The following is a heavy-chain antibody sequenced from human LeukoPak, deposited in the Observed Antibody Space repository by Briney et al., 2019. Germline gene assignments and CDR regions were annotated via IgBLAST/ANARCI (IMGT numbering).Heavy chain of an antibody. V-gene: IGHV3-23*01. CDR2: ISGSGGST. J-gene: IGHJ5*01. CDR1: GFTFSSYD. Sequence: GGSLRLSCAASGFTFSSYDMSWVRQAPGKGLEWVSAISGSGGSTYYADSVKGRFTISRDNSKSTLYLQMNSLRAEDTAVYYCAKDRHAPGRYCSSTTCFPFDSWGQGTLVTVSS. D-gene: IGHD2-2*01. CDR3: AKDRHAPGRYCSSTTCFPFDS.